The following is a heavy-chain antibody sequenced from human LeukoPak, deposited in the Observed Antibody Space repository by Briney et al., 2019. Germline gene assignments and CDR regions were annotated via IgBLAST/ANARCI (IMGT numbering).Heavy chain of an antibody. CDR2: IYYSGST. CDR3: ARDRGGKDYYDSSGPRLDY. CDR1: GGSISSYY. J-gene: IGHJ4*02. V-gene: IGHV4-59*12. Sequence: SETLSLTCTVSGGSISSYYWSWIRQPPGKGLEWIGYIYYSGSTNYNPSLKSRVTISVDTSKNQFSLKLSSVTAADTAVYYCARDRGGKDYYDSSGPRLDYWGQGTLVTVSS. D-gene: IGHD3-22*01.